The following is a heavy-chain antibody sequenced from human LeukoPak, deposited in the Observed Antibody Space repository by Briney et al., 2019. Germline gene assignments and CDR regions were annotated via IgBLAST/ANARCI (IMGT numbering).Heavy chain of an antibody. D-gene: IGHD3-10*01. Sequence: GGSLRLSCAASGFTFSSYVMSWIRQAPGKGLEWVSLIKTDSSGTYYADSVRGRFIVSRDNSNNMLYLQMNRLTADDTAIYYCANRGRTDVGSYYFDSWGQGTLVTVSS. V-gene: IGHV3-23*03. CDR2: IKTDSSGT. J-gene: IGHJ4*02. CDR3: ANRGRTDVGSYYFDS. CDR1: GFTFSSYV.